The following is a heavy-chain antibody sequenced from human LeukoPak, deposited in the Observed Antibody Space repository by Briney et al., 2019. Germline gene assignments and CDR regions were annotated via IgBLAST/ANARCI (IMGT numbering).Heavy chain of an antibody. J-gene: IGHJ6*02. D-gene: IGHD3-10*01. Sequence: ASVKVSCKASGYTFTDHGITWVRQARGQGFEWMGWMSVFNGYTKYAEGFQGRVTVTTDTSTRTALMEMRGLRSDDTAVYYCARAVGSTDYYGVDVWGQGTTVTVSS. CDR2: MSVFNGYT. CDR3: ARAVGSTDYYGVDV. V-gene: IGHV1-18*01. CDR1: GYTFTDHG.